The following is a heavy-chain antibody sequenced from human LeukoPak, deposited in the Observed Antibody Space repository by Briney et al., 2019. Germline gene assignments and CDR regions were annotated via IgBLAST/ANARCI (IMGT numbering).Heavy chain of an antibody. Sequence: ASVKVSCKASGYTFTSYDINWVRQATGQGVEWMGWMNTNSGNTGYAQKFQDRVTMTRNTSISTAYMELSSLRSEDTAVYYCARGILWFGDDVWGKGTTVTISS. D-gene: IGHD3-10*01. J-gene: IGHJ6*03. CDR2: MNTNSGNT. V-gene: IGHV1-8*01. CDR3: ARGILWFGDDV. CDR1: GYTFTSYD.